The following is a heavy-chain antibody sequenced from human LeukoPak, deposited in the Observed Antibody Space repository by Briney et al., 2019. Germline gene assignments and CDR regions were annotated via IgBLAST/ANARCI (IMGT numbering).Heavy chain of an antibody. CDR1: GGSISSYY. CDR2: ISSSGST. D-gene: IGHD4-11*01. V-gene: IGHV4-59*01. CDR3: AKFHTVTTTY. J-gene: IGHJ4*02. Sequence: SETLSLTCTVSGGSISSYYWSWIRQPPGKGLEWIGYISSSGSTNYNPSLKSRVTISVDTSKNQFSLNLSSVTAADTAVYYCAKFHTVTTTYWGQGTLVTVSS.